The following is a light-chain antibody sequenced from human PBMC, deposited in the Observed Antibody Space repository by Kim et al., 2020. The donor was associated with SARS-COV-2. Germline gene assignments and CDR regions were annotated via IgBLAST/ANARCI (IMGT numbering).Light chain of an antibody. V-gene: IGLV1-51*01. J-gene: IGLJ2*01. CDR1: TSNIGYNY. Sequence: QSVLTQPPSVSAAPGQRVTISCSGSTSNIGYNYVSWYQQLPGTAPKLLIYDNNKRPSGIPDRFSGSMSGTSATLAITALQTGDEADYYCEVWDSKLTSVVFGGGTQLTVL. CDR3: EVWDSKLTSVV. CDR2: DNN.